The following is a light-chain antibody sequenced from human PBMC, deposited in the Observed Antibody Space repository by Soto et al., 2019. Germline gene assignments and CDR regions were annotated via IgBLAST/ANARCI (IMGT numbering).Light chain of an antibody. J-gene: IGKJ1*01. CDR2: DAS. Sequence: DIQMTQSPSSLSASVGDRVTITCQASQAINNYLHWYQQKPGKAPKLLIYDASNLASGVPSRFSGSGSGTEFTLTISSLQPEDFATYSCQQYYISWSFGQGTKVDIK. CDR1: QAINNY. V-gene: IGKV1-33*01. CDR3: QQYYISWS.